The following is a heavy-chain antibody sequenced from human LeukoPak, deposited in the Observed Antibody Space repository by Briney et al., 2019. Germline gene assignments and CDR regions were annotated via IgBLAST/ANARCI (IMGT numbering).Heavy chain of an antibody. J-gene: IGHJ3*02. CDR3: AKDDNYGDYQLNHAFDI. V-gene: IGHV3-30*18. CDR2: ISYDGSNK. Sequence: GGSLRLSCAASGFTFSSYGMHWVRQAPGKGLEWVAVISYDGSNKYYADSMKGRFTISRDNSKNTLYLQMNSLRAEDTAVYYCAKDDNYGDYQLNHAFDIWGQGTMVTVSS. D-gene: IGHD4-17*01. CDR1: GFTFSSYG.